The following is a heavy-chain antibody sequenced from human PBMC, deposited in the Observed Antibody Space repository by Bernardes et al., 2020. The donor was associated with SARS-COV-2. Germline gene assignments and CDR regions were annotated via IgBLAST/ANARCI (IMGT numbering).Heavy chain of an antibody. CDR3: ARDPDVVVVAEYYGMDV. V-gene: IGHV1-3*01. J-gene: IGHJ6*02. D-gene: IGHD2-15*01. CDR1: GYTFTSYA. Sequence: ASVKVSCKASGYTFTSYAMHWVRQAPGQRLEWMGWINAGNGNTKYSQKFQGRVTITRDTSASTAYMELSSLRSEDTAVYYCARDPDVVVVAEYYGMDVWGQGTTVTVSS. CDR2: INAGNGNT.